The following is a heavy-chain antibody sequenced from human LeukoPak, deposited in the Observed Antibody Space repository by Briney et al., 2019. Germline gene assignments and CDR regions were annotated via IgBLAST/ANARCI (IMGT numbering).Heavy chain of an antibody. CDR2: ISGSGGST. J-gene: IGHJ6*03. D-gene: IGHD6-6*01. V-gene: IGHV3-23*01. CDR1: GFTFSSYA. CDR3: ARAPFIAAAPGYMDV. Sequence: GGSLRLSCAASGFTFSSYAMSWVRQAPGKGLEWVSAISGSGGSTYYADSVKGRFTISRDNSKNTLYLQMNSLRAEDTAVYYFARAPFIAAAPGYMDVWGKGTTVTVSS.